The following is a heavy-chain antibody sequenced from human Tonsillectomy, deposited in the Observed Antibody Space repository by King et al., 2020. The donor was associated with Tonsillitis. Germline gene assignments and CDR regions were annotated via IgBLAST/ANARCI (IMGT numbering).Heavy chain of an antibody. CDR3: ARRLRPQFYHTSGHLDH. CDR1: GYNFTNYW. J-gene: IGHJ4*02. V-gene: IGHV5-10-1*01. Sequence: QLVQSGAEVKKPGESLRISCKGSGYNFTNYWISWVRQMPGKGLEWMGRIDPTDSYGNYSPSFQGHVTISVDKSISAAYLQWSSLTASDTARYYCARRLRPQFYHTSGHLDHWGQGTLVTVSS. CDR2: IDPTDSYG. D-gene: IGHD3-22*01.